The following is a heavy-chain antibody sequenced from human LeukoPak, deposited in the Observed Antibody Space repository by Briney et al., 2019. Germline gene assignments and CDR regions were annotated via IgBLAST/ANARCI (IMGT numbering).Heavy chain of an antibody. CDR3: VRGHLGYFDY. D-gene: IGHD3-16*01. J-gene: IGHJ4*02. Sequence: SETLSLTCAVSGGSISSGGYSWSWIRQPPGKGLEWIGYIYHSGSTYYNPSLKSRVTISVDRSKNQFSLKLSSVTAADTVVYYCVRGHLGYFDYWGQGTLVTVSS. CDR1: GGSISSGGYS. V-gene: IGHV4-30-2*01. CDR2: IYHSGST.